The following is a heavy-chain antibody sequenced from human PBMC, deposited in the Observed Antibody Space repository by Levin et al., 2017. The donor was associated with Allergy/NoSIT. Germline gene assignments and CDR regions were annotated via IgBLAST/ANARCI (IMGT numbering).Heavy chain of an antibody. J-gene: IGHJ1*01. Sequence: SETLSLTCAVYGGSFSGYYWSWIRQPPGKGLEWIGEINHSGSTNYNPSLKSRVTISVDTSKNQFSLKLSSVTAADTAVYYCARGSLGRRVWVPDYGDSRGYFQHWGQGTLVTVSS. CDR3: ARGSLGRRVWVPDYGDSRGYFQH. CDR1: GGSFSGYY. D-gene: IGHD4-17*01. V-gene: IGHV4-34*01. CDR2: INHSGST.